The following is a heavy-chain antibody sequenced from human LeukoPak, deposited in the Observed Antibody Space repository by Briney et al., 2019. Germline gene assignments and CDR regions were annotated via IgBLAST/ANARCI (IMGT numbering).Heavy chain of an antibody. V-gene: IGHV4-38-2*02. CDR2: IYHGGST. Sequence: SETLSLTCTVSGGSISSGYYWNWIRQPPGKGLEWIGSIYHGGSTFYNPSLKSRITISLDTSKNQFSLKLSSVTAADTAVYYCARRYSSGWGPDYWGQGTLVTVSS. CDR1: GGSISSGYY. CDR3: ARRYSSGWGPDY. D-gene: IGHD6-19*01. J-gene: IGHJ4*02.